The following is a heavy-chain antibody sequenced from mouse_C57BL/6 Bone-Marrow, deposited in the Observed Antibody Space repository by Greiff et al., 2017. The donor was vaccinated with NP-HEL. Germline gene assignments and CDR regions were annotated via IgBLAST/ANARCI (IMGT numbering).Heavy chain of an antibody. CDR3: ARRGRRYAMDY. V-gene: IGHV5-12*01. D-gene: IGHD2-12*01. Sequence: EVKLEESGGGLVQPGGSLKLSCAASGFTFSDYYMYWVRQTPEKRLEWVAYISNGGGSTYYPDTVKGRFTISRDNAKNTLYLQMSRLKSEDTAMYYCARRGRRYAMDYWGQGTSVTVSS. CDR1: GFTFSDYY. CDR2: ISNGGGST. J-gene: IGHJ4*01.